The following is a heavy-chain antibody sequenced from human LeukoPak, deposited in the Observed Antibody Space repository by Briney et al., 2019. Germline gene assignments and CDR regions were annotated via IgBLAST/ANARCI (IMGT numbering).Heavy chain of an antibody. CDR2: IYYSGST. CDR3: ARVGTVVGFDP. V-gene: IGHV4-39*07. J-gene: IGHJ5*02. D-gene: IGHD4-23*01. CDR1: VGSISSYY. Sequence: PSETLSLTCTVSVGSISSYYWGWIRQPPGKGLEWIGSIYYSGSTYYNPSLKSRVTISVDTSKNQFSLKLSSVTAAATAVYYCARVGTVVGFDPWGQGTLVTVSS.